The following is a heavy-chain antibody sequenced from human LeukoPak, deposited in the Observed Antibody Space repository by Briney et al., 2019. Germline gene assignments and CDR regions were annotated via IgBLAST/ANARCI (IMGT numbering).Heavy chain of an antibody. CDR2: IYYSGST. D-gene: IGHD6-19*01. CDR3: ARGYSSGWPYYYYYMDV. J-gene: IGHJ6*03. V-gene: IGHV4-39*07. CDR1: GGSISSTNYY. Sequence: SETLSLTCTVSGGSISSTNYYWGWIRQPPEKGLEWIGSIYYSGSTYYNPSLNSRVTISVDTSKNQFSLKLSSVTAADTAVYYCARGYSSGWPYYYYYMDVWGKGTTVTVSS.